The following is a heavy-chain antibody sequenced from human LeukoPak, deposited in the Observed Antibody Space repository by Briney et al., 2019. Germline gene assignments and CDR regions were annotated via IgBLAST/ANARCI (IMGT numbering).Heavy chain of an antibody. CDR2: ISYDGSNK. CDR3: ARVSRITIHSDY. J-gene: IGHJ4*02. D-gene: IGHD3-10*01. CDR1: GFTFSSYD. V-gene: IGHV3-30*03. Sequence: PGGPLRLSCAASGFTFSSYDMNWVRQAPGKGLEWVAVISYDGSNKYYADSVKGRFTISRDNSKNTLYLQMNSLRAEDTAEYYCARVSRITIHSDYWGQGTLVTVSS.